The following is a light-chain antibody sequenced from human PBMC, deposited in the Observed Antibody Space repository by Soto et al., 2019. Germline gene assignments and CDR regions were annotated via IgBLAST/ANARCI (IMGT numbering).Light chain of an antibody. CDR1: ISDVGSFNL. Sequence: QAVVTQPASVSGSPGQSITISCTGTISDVGSFNLVSWYQHHPGKAPKLMIYEVTKRPSGVSNRFSGSKSGNTASLTISGLQAEDEADYYCCSYAGSDVVVFGGGTQLTVL. CDR3: CSYAGSDVVV. J-gene: IGLJ2*01. V-gene: IGLV2-23*02. CDR2: EVT.